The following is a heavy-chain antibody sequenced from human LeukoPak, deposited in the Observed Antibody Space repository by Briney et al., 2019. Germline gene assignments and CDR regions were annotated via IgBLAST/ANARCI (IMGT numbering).Heavy chain of an antibody. Sequence: GGSLRVSCAASGFTFSTYTMNWVRQAPGKGLEWVANIKQDGSEKYYVDSVKGRFTISRDNAKNSLYLQMNSLRAEDTAVYYCARWFGETQYYYYYYMDVWGKGTTVTISS. J-gene: IGHJ6*03. CDR3: ARWFGETQYYYYYYMDV. CDR1: GFTFSTYT. D-gene: IGHD3-10*01. CDR2: IKQDGSEK. V-gene: IGHV3-7*01.